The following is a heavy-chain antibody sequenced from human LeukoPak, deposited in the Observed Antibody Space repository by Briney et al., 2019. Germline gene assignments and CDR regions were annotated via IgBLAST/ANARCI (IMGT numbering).Heavy chain of an antibody. V-gene: IGHV3-7*03. CDR2: IKKDGIEK. D-gene: IGHD3-3*01. Sequence: GGSLRLSCAASGFTFSSYWMSWVRQAPGKGLEWVANIKKDGIEKYYVGSVKGRFTISRDNAKTSLYLQMNSLRAEDTAIYYCARDERLLSFLKWGQGTLVTVSS. CDR3: ARDERLLSFLK. J-gene: IGHJ4*02. CDR1: GFTFSSYW.